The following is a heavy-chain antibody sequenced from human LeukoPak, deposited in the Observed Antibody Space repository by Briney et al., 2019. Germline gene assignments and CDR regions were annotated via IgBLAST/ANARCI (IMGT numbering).Heavy chain of an antibody. CDR3: ATNTFGGVTVIPDSYYKDV. J-gene: IGHJ6*03. CDR1: GFNLNRYS. D-gene: IGHD3-16*02. V-gene: IGHV3-48*01. CDR2: ISTSSGTR. Sequence: GGSLRLSCEASGFNLNRYSMNWVRQAPGKGLEWISYISTSSGTRNYADSVKGRFTISRDNAKNSLYLQMNSLRAEDTAVYYCATNTFGGVTVIPDSYYKDVWGKGTTVTVSS.